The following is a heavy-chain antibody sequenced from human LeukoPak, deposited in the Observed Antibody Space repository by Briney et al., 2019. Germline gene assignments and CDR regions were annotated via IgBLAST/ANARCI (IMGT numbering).Heavy chain of an antibody. Sequence: ASVTVSCKASGYAFTSHDINWVRQATGQGLEWMGWMNPNSGNTGYAQKFQGRVTMTWNTSISTAYMELSSLRSEDTAVYYCARGSPRRRAGNDYWGQGTLVTVSS. CDR3: ARGSPRRRAGNDY. CDR1: GYAFTSHD. J-gene: IGHJ4*02. D-gene: IGHD6-13*01. V-gene: IGHV1-8*01. CDR2: MNPNSGNT.